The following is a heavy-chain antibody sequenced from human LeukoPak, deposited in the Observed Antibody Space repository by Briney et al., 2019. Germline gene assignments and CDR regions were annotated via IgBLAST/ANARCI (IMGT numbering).Heavy chain of an antibody. J-gene: IGHJ5*02. D-gene: IGHD3-10*01. Sequence: GGSLRLSCAASGFTFSSYATSWVRQAPGKGLEWVSVISGSGGSTYYADSVKGRFTISRDNPTNTLYLQMNSLRAEDTAVYYCAKGGYYYPFDPWGQGTLVTVSS. CDR2: ISGSGGST. V-gene: IGHV3-23*01. CDR1: GFTFSSYA. CDR3: AKGGYYYPFDP.